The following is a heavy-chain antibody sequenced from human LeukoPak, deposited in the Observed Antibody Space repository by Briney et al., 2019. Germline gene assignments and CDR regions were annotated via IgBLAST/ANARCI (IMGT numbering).Heavy chain of an antibody. CDR3: VRVVTTGSGWYHFDN. V-gene: IGHV3-72*01. CDR1: GFSITDHH. CDR2: STTTKPNSCTT. D-gene: IGHD6-13*01. J-gene: IGHJ4*02. Sequence: PGGSLRLSCAGAGFSITDHHMDWVRQAPGKGLEWSGRSTTTKPNSCTTQSAASARRRFPISRDDSQNSLYLQLNSLKTEDTAVYYCVRVVTTGSGWYHFDNWGLGTLVTVSS.